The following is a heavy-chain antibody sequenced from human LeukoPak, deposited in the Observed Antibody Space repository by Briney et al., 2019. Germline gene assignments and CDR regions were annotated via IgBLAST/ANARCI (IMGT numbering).Heavy chain of an antibody. CDR1: GDSVSITSVS. Sequence: SQTLSLTCAISGDSVSITSVSWSWIRQSPSRGLEYLGRTRLRSTWNTFYSLSVQGRITINADTSRNQVSLRLNSVTPEDTALSYLARAFNWAFDYWGQGTLVTVSS. CDR2: TRLRSTWNT. J-gene: IGHJ4*02. D-gene: IGHD7-27*01. V-gene: IGHV6-1*01. CDR3: ARAFNWAFDY.